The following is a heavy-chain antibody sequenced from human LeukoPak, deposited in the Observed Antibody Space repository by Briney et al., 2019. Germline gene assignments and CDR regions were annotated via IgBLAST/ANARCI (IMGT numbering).Heavy chain of an antibody. CDR1: GFTFKLYW. CDR2: INDDGSDT. Sequence: GGSLRLSCAVSGFTFKLYWMHWVRQAPGKGPVWVSRINDDGSDTTYADSVKGRFTISRDDAKNMLFLQMNSLRAEDTAVYYCVRGGPSTWSWGQGTLVTVSS. D-gene: IGHD2-15*01. CDR3: VRGGPSTWS. V-gene: IGHV3-74*01. J-gene: IGHJ5*02.